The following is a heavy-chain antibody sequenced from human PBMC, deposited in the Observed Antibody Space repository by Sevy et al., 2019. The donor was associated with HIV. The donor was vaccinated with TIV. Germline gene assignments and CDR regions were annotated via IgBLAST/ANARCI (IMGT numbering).Heavy chain of an antibody. Sequence: ASVKVSCKASGYTFTSYDISWVRHAPGEGLEWMGGISAYNGNTNYAQKLQGRVTMTTDTSTSTAYMELRSLRSDDTAGYYCARVLGFWSVYPNYYYYGMDVWGQGTTVTVSS. D-gene: IGHD3-3*01. CDR3: ARVLGFWSVYPNYYYYGMDV. CDR1: GYTFTSYD. CDR2: ISAYNGNT. V-gene: IGHV1-18*01. J-gene: IGHJ6*02.